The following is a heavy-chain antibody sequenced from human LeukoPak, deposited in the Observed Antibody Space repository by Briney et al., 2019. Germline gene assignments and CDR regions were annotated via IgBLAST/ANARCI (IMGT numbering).Heavy chain of an antibody. D-gene: IGHD1-26*01. CDR3: ARDRRKNSGSPDAFDI. V-gene: IGHV1-18*01. CDR2: ISVYNGNR. J-gene: IGHJ3*02. Sequence: GASVRVSCKASGYTFTSYTITWVRQAPGQGLEWMGWISVYNGNRNYAQKFRDRATMTTDTSTNTVYMDLRSLRSDDTAVYYCARDRRKNSGSPDAFDIWGQGTMVTVSS. CDR1: GYTFTSYT.